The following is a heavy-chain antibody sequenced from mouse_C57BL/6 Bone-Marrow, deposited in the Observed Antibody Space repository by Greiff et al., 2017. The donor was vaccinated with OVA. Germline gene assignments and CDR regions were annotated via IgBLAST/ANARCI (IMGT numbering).Heavy chain of an antibody. Sequence: VQLQQSGAELVRPGTSVKVSCKASGYAFTNYLIEWVKQRPGQGLEWIGVINPGSGGTNYNEKFKGKATLTADKSSSTAYMQLSSLTSEDSAVYFCARIYGSAYWGQGTLVTVSA. CDR1: GYAFTNYL. CDR3: ARIYGSAY. V-gene: IGHV1-54*01. CDR2: INPGSGGT. D-gene: IGHD1-1*02. J-gene: IGHJ3*01.